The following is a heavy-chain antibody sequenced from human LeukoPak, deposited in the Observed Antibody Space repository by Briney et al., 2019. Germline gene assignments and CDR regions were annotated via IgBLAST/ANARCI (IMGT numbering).Heavy chain of an antibody. CDR2: INSDGSST. D-gene: IGHD3-3*01. Sequence: PGGSLRLSCAASGFTFSSYWMHWARQAPGKGLVWVSRINSDGSSTSYADSVKGRFTISRDNAKNTLYLQMNSLRAEDTAVYYCARGMPYYDFWSGYYNVDYWGQGTLVTVSS. V-gene: IGHV3-74*01. J-gene: IGHJ4*02. CDR1: GFTFSSYW. CDR3: ARGMPYYDFWSGYYNVDY.